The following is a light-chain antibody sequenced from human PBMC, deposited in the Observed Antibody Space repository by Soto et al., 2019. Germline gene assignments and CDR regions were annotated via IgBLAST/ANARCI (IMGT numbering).Light chain of an antibody. V-gene: IGKV1-5*03. J-gene: IGKJ1*01. Sequence: DMQMTQSPSTLSVAVGDRVTITCWASQTMSSFFAWYQQKTGKAPKLLIYKASTLKSGVPSRLRGSGYATELTLTISSMQTDDFDTYYCQQYNSYSKTFGQGTKVDLK. CDR1: QTMSSF. CDR2: KAS. CDR3: QQYNSYSKT.